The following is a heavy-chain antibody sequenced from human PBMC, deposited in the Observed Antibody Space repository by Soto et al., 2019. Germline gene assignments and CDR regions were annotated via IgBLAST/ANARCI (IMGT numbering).Heavy chain of an antibody. CDR2: ISGSGGST. CDR1: RFTCSRYT. J-gene: IGHJ4*02. V-gene: IGHV3-23*01. Sequence: PGGSLRLSCSAARFTCSRYTMSWVRQAPGKGLEGLSAISGSGGSTYYAASLQGRFTISRDNSKNTLYLQMNSLRAADTAVYYCAKASSYGSGSYGDYWGQGTLVTVSS. CDR3: AKASSYGSGSYGDY. D-gene: IGHD3-10*01.